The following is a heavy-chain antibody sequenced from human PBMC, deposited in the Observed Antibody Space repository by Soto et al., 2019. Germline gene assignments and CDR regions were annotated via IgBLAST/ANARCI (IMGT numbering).Heavy chain of an antibody. CDR3: ARDGRYCTWSECRGDAFDV. V-gene: IGHV3-7*01. CDR1: GFSFSSHW. Sequence: EVKLVESGGGLVQPGGSLRLSCAASGFSFSSHWMTWVRQTPGKGLEWVANIKEDGSQQYYVESVKGRFTIFRDNADNSLSLQMNSLRVEDTAVYYCARDGRYCTWSECRGDAFDVWGQGTVVTVSS. CDR2: IKEDGSQQ. D-gene: IGHD2-8*01. J-gene: IGHJ3*01.